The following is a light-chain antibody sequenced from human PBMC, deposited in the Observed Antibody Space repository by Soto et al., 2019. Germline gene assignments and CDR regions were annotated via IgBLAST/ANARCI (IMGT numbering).Light chain of an antibody. Sequence: EIVLTQSPGTLSLSPGQRATLSCRASQSITSKFVARYQQRPGQPPRLLIYAASTRATGILDRFNGSGSETDFTLTVSRLEPDDFAVYYCQQYGGSPALAFGGGTKVEI. V-gene: IGKV3-20*01. J-gene: IGKJ4*01. CDR2: AAS. CDR1: QSITSKF. CDR3: QQYGGSPALA.